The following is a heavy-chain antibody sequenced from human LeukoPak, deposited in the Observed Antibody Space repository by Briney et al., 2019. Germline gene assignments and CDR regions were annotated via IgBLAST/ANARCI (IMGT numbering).Heavy chain of an antibody. CDR2: ISGSGGST. CDR1: GFTFSTYA. V-gene: IGHV3-23*01. CDR3: AKEAYYDILSGSEAEGFMDV. Sequence: GGSLRLSCAGSGFTFSTYAMSWVRQAPGKGLEWVSGISGSGGSTYSADSVKGRFTISRDNSKNTLFLEMNRLRAEDTAIYYCAKEAYYDILSGSEAEGFMDVWGKGTAVIVSS. D-gene: IGHD3-9*01. J-gene: IGHJ6*03.